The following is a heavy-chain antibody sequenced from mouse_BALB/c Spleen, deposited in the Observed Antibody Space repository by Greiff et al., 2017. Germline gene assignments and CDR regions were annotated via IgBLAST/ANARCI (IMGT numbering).Heavy chain of an antibody. CDR1: GFTFSDYY. Sequence: EVQRVESGGGLVKPGGSLKLSCAASGFTFSDYYMYWVRQTPEKRLEWVATISDGGSYTYYPDSVKGRFTISRDNAKNTLYLQMSSLRAEDTAMYYCAGQSAGSGGYFDVWGAGTTVTVSS. J-gene: IGHJ1*01. V-gene: IGHV5-4*02. CDR3: AGQSAGSGGYFDV. D-gene: IGHD1-1*01. CDR2: ISDGGSYT.